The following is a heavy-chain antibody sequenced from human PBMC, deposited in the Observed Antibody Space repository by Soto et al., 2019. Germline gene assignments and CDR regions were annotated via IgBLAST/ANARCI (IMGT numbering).Heavy chain of an antibody. CDR3: VRDCYTLLSVPFDY. V-gene: IGHV3-48*01. Sequence: EVQLVESGGCLVQPGWSLRLSCVAYGFTFSSDILNCVRQAPGTGLEWVSDISSSSTSIYYADSVKGRFTMSRDSAKNSLYLQMYSLRAVDPATYYCVRDCYTLLSVPFDYWGHGTLVTVSS. D-gene: IGHD5-18*01. CDR1: GFTFSSDI. J-gene: IGHJ4*01. CDR2: ISSSSTSI.